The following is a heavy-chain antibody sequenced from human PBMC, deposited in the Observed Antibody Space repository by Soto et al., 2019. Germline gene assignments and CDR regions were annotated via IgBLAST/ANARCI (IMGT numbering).Heavy chain of an antibody. J-gene: IGHJ6*03. CDR2: IWYDGSNK. D-gene: IGHD3-3*01. CDR3: ARGTRVYDFWSGPEGYMDV. V-gene: IGHV3-33*01. Sequence: GGFLRLSCAASGFTFSSYGRHWVRQAPGKGLEWVAVIWYDGSNKYYADSVKGRFTISRDNSKNTLYLQMNSLRAEDTAVYYCARGTRVYDFWSGPEGYMDVWGKGTTVTVLL. CDR1: GFTFSSYG.